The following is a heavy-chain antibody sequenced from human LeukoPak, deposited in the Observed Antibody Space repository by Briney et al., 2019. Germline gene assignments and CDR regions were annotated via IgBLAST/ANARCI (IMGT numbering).Heavy chain of an antibody. CDR1: GGSISSYY. D-gene: IGHD3-10*01. CDR2: IYTSGST. J-gene: IGHJ4*02. V-gene: IGHV4-4*07. CDR3: AVGVLWFGELFDY. Sequence: TSETLPLTCTVSGGSISSYYWSWIRQPAGKGLEWIGRIYTSGSTNYNPSLKSRVTMSVDTSKNRFSLELSSVTAADTAVYYCAVGVLWFGELFDYWGQGTLVTVSS.